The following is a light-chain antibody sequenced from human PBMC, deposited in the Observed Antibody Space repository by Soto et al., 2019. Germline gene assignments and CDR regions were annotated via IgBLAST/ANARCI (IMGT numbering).Light chain of an antibody. CDR3: QHYGRSPIT. CDR2: GAS. Sequence: SRSPAALSLSTGDSAKLSCRASQSINSNLAWYQQKPGQAPRLLISGASSRATGIPDRFSGSGSATDFTLTISRLEPEDFALYYCQHYGRSPITFGQGTRLEI. V-gene: IGKV3-20*01. J-gene: IGKJ5*01. CDR1: QSINSN.